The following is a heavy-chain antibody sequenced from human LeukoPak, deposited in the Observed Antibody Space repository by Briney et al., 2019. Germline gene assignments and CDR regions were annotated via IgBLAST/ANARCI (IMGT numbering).Heavy chain of an antibody. J-gene: IGHJ3*02. V-gene: IGHV1-69*06. CDR1: GGTFSSYA. Sequence: SVKVSCKASGGTFSSYAISWVRQAPGQGLECMGGIIPIFGTANYAQKFQGRVTITADKSTSTAYMELSSLRSEDTAVYYCARDPAFDSSGSDDAFDIWGQGTMVTVSS. D-gene: IGHD3-22*01. CDR2: IIPIFGTA. CDR3: ARDPAFDSSGSDDAFDI.